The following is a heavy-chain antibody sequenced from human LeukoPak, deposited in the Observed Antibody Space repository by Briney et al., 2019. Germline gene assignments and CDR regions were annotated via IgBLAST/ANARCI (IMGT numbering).Heavy chain of an antibody. V-gene: IGHV4-39*07. D-gene: IGHD3-22*01. CDR2: IYYSGST. J-gene: IGHJ5*02. CDR1: GGSISSSSYY. Sequence: SETLSLTCTVSGGSISSSSYYWGWIRQPPGKGLEWIGSIYYSGSTYYNPSLKSRVTISVDTSKNQFSLKLSSVTAADTAVYYCARRNRYYYDSSGYYNWFDPWGQGTLVTVSS. CDR3: ARRNRYYYDSSGYYNWFDP.